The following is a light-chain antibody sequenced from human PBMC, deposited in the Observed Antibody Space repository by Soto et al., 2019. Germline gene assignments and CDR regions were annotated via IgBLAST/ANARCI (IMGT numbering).Light chain of an antibody. J-gene: IGLJ2*01. CDR3: SSYTSSSTSAVV. Sequence: QSALTQPASVSGSPGQSITISCTGTSSDVGGYNYVSWYQQHPGKAPQLMIYDVSTRPSGVSNRFSGSKSGNTSSLTISGLQAEEEADYYCSSYTSSSTSAVVFGGGTKVTVL. CDR2: DVS. CDR1: SSDVGGYNY. V-gene: IGLV2-14*01.